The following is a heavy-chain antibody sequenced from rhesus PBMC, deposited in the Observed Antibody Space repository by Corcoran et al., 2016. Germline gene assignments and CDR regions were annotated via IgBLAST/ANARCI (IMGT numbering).Heavy chain of an antibody. CDR3: ARSNIVVVLNFDY. V-gene: IGHV4S10*01. CDR2: IYGSSTST. D-gene: IGHD2-15*01. J-gene: IGHJ4*01. CDR1: GGSIRDSYR. Sequence: QLQLQESGPGLVKPSETLSLTCAVSGGSIRDSYRWSWVRQPPGKGLEWIGYIYGSSTSTNYNASLKSRVTISKNTSQNQFSLKLSSVTAADTAVYYCARSNIVVVLNFDYWGQGVLVTVSS.